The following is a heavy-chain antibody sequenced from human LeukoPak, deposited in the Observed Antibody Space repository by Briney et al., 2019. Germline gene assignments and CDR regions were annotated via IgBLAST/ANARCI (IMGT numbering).Heavy chain of an antibody. CDR1: GFTFSNSW. CDR3: ARKTGTTGEAFDY. Sequence: GVSLRLSCAASGFTFSNSWMSWVRQAPGKGLEWVANIKQEGSEKYYVDTVKGRFTISRDNAKNSVYLQMNSLRAEDTAVYYCARKTGTTGEAFDYWGQGTLVTVSS. J-gene: IGHJ4*02. CDR2: IKQEGSEK. D-gene: IGHD1-1*01. V-gene: IGHV3-7*03.